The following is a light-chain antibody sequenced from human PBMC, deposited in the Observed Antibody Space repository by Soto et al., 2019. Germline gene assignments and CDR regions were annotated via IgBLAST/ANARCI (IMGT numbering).Light chain of an antibody. Sequence: AIQMTQSPSSLSASVGDRVTITCRASQAISNDLGWYQQKPGKAPNLLIFGASNLQAGVTVRFSASGSGTNFTLTISNLQPDDFAVYYCQQYNDYPLTFGGGTKVEIK. J-gene: IGKJ4*01. CDR2: GAS. V-gene: IGKV1-6*01. CDR3: QQYNDYPLT. CDR1: QAISND.